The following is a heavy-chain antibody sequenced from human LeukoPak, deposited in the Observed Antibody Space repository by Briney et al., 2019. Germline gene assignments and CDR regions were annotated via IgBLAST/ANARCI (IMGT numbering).Heavy chain of an antibody. V-gene: IGHV3-53*01. J-gene: IGHJ3*01. CDR2: IYSGGST. D-gene: IGHD1-7*01. CDR1: GFTVSTNY. Sequence: GESLRLSCAASGFTVSTNYMTWVRQAPGKGLEWVSVIYSGGSTYYADSVKGRFTISRDNSKNTLYLQMNSLRAEDTAVYYCARWGTTVNAFDVWGQGTLVTVSS. CDR3: ARWGTTVNAFDV.